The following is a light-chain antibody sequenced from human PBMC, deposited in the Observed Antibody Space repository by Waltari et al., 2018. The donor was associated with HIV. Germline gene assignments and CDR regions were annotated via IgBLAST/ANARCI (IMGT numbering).Light chain of an antibody. V-gene: IGLV3-10*01. J-gene: IGLJ7*01. CDR1: ALPRKY. Sequence: SYELTQPPSVSVSPGQTARITCSGDALPRKYAFWYQQKSGQAPVLVIYEDNRRPSGIPESFSGSISGTMATLTISGAQVEDEGDYYCYSTDDSGNPLAVFGGGTQLTVL. CDR2: EDN. CDR3: YSTDDSGNPLAV.